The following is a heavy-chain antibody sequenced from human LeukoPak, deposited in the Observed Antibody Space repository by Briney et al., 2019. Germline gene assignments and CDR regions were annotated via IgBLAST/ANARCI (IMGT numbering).Heavy chain of an antibody. Sequence: GGSLRLSCAGSGFTISSYAMSWVRQAPGKGLEWVSAISGSGGSTYYADSVKGRFTISRDNSKNTLYLQMNSLRAEDTAVYYCAKVIAARTYYYYYMDVWGKGTTVTVSS. J-gene: IGHJ6*03. CDR2: ISGSGGST. CDR3: AKVIAARTYYYYYMDV. V-gene: IGHV3-23*01. D-gene: IGHD6-6*01. CDR1: GFTISSYA.